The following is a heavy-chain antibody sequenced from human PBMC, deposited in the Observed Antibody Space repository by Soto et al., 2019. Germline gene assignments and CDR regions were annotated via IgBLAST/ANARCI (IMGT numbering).Heavy chain of an antibody. CDR3: ARDVAAAGNYYGMDV. CDR1: GGTFSSYA. D-gene: IGHD6-13*01. J-gene: IGHJ6*02. Sequence: ASVKVSCKASGGTFSSYAISWVRQAPGQGLEWMGGIIPIFGTANYAQKFQGRVTITADESTSTAYMELSSLRSEDTAVYYCARDVAAAGNYYGMDVWGQGTTVTVSS. CDR2: IIPIFGTA. V-gene: IGHV1-69*13.